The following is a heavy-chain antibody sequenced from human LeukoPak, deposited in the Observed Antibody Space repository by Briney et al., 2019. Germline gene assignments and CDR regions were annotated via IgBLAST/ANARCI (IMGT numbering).Heavy chain of an antibody. Sequence: SETLSLTCTVSGGSISSYYRSWIRQPPGKGLEGIGYIYYSGSTNYNPSLKSRVTISVDTSKNQFSLKLSSVTAADTAVYYCARHVDSSSWYAFDIWGQGTMVTVSS. CDR2: IYYSGST. CDR1: GGSISSYY. D-gene: IGHD6-13*01. V-gene: IGHV4-59*08. CDR3: ARHVDSSSWYAFDI. J-gene: IGHJ3*02.